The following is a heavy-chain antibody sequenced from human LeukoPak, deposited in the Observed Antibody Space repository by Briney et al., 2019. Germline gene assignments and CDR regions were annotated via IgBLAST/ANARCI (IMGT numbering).Heavy chain of an antibody. CDR3: AGHSSWIAVASGPYFDY. CDR2: IFYSGST. V-gene: IGHV4-39*01. J-gene: IGHJ4*02. CDR1: DGSISSGSYY. D-gene: IGHD6-19*01. Sequence: PSETLSLTCTVSDGSISSGSYYWGWIRQPPGKGLEWIGSIFYSGSTYYNPSLKSRVTISVDTSKNQFSLKLSSVTAADTAVYYCAGHSSWIAVASGPYFDYWGQGTLVTVSS.